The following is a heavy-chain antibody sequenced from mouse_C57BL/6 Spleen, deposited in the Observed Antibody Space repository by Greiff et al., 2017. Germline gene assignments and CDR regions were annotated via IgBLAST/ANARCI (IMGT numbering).Heavy chain of an antibody. CDR2: IYPGSGST. V-gene: IGHV1-55*01. J-gene: IGHJ3*01. CDR1: GYTFTSSW. CDR3: AISPSYYYGSSYGFAY. D-gene: IGHD1-1*01. Sequence: QVQLQQPGAELVKPGASVKMSCKASGYTFTSSWITWVKQRPGQGLAWIGDIYPGSGSTNYNEKFKSKATLTVDTSSSTAYMQLSSLTSEDSAVYYCAISPSYYYGSSYGFAYWGQGTLVTVSA.